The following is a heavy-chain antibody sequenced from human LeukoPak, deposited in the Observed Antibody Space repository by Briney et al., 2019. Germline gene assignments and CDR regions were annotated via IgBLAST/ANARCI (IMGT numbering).Heavy chain of an antibody. J-gene: IGHJ4*02. CDR3: ARAETTVTTIDY. D-gene: IGHD4-17*01. CDR2: INPNSGGT. CDR1: GYTFTGYY. Sequence: ASVKVSCKASGYTFTGYYMHWVRQAPGQGLEWMGWINPNSGGTSYAQKFQGRVTMTRDTSISTAYMELSRLRSDDTAVYYCARAETTVTTIDYWGQGTLVTVSS. V-gene: IGHV1-2*02.